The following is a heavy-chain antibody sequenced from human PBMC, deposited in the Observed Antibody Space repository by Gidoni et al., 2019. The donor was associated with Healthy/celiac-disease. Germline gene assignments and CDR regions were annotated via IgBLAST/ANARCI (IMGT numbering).Heavy chain of an antibody. CDR3: AKDRLEGRMVRGVEFDY. CDR1: GFTFSSYG. J-gene: IGHJ4*02. D-gene: IGHD3-10*01. V-gene: IGHV3-30*18. Sequence: QVQLVESGGGVVQPGRSLRLPCAASGFTFSSYGMHWVRQAPGKGLEWVAVISYDGSNKYYADSVKGRFTISRDNSKNTLYLQMNSLRAEDTAVYYCAKDRLEGRMVRGVEFDYWGQGTLVTVSS. CDR2: ISYDGSNK.